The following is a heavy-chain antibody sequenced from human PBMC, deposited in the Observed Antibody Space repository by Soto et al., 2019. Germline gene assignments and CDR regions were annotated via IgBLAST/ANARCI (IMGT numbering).Heavy chain of an antibody. D-gene: IGHD6-19*01. J-gene: IGHJ4*02. CDR2: ISSSGSTI. Sequence: GGSLRLSCAASGFTFSDYYMSWIRQAPGKGLEWVSYISSSGSTIYYADSVKGRFTISRDNAKNSLYLQMNSLRAEDTAVHYCAMDLYSSGWYFDYWGQGTLVTVSS. V-gene: IGHV3-11*01. CDR1: GFTFSDYY. CDR3: AMDLYSSGWYFDY.